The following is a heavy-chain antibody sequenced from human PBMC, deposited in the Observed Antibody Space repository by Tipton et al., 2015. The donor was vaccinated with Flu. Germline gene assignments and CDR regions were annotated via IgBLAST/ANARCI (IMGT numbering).Heavy chain of an antibody. CDR2: ISSSGSTI. V-gene: IGHV3-11*01. Sequence: GSLRLSCAASGFTFSDYYMSWIRQAPGKGLEWVPYISSSGSTIYYADSVKGRFTISRDNAKNSLYLQMNSLRAEDTAVYYCARSRYLGATYGMDVWGQGTTVTVSS. D-gene: IGHD1-26*01. CDR1: GFTFSDYY. CDR3: ARSRYLGATYGMDV. J-gene: IGHJ6*02.